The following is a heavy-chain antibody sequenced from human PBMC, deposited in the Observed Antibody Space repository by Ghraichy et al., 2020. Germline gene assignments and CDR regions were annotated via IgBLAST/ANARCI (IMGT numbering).Heavy chain of an antibody. CDR1: GFTFSSYA. J-gene: IGHJ6*02. CDR2: ISGSGGST. V-gene: IGHV3-23*01. CDR3: AKPGGVWYYDFWSGPKVPYYYGMDV. Sequence: GGSLRLSCAASGFTFSSYAMSWVRQAPGKGLEWVSAISGSGGSTYYADSVKGRFTISRDNSKNTLYLQMNSLRAEDTAVYYCAKPGGVWYYDFWSGPKVPYYYGMDVWGQGTTVTVSS. D-gene: IGHD3-3*01.